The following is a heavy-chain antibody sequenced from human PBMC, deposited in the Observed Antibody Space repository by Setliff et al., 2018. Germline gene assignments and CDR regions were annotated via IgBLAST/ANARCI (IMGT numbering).Heavy chain of an antibody. Sequence: SETLSLTCSVSGGSISSYHWSWIRQPPGKGLEWIGSTYSSGSTNYNPSLKSRVTISLDTSKNLFSLNLRAVTAADTAVYYCARVLGYNGYGNYYIYYFMDVWG. CDR3: ARVLGYNGYGNYYIYYFMDV. CDR1: GGSISSYH. D-gene: IGHD5-12*01. J-gene: IGHJ6*03. CDR2: TYSSGST. V-gene: IGHV4-4*08.